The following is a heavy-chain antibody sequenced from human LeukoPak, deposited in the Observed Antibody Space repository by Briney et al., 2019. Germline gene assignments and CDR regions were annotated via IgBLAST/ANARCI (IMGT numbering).Heavy chain of an antibody. Sequence: PSETLSLTCTVSGGSISSGGYYWSWIRQHPGKGLEWIGYIYYSGSTYYNPSLKSRVTISVDTSKNQFSLKLSSVTAADTAVYYCGRDLNYYGSGGGFDPWGQGTLVTVSS. CDR3: GRDLNYYGSGGGFDP. CDR1: GGSISSGGYY. V-gene: IGHV4-31*03. CDR2: IYYSGST. D-gene: IGHD3-10*01. J-gene: IGHJ5*02.